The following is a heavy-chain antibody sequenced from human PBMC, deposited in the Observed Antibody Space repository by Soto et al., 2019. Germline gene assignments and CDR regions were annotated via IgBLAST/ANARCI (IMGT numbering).Heavy chain of an antibody. CDR3: AKLLGGSYNNWFDP. CDR1: GFTFSSYA. Sequence: LRLSCAASGFTFSSYAMSWVRQAPGKGLEWVSAISGSGGSTYYADSVKGRFTISRDNSKNTLYLQMNSLRAEDTAVYYCAKLLGGSYNNWFDPWGQGTLVTVSA. D-gene: IGHD1-26*01. V-gene: IGHV3-23*01. CDR2: ISGSGGST. J-gene: IGHJ5*02.